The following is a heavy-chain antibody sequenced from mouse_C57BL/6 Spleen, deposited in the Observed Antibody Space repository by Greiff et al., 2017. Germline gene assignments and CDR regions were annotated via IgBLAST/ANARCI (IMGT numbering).Heavy chain of an antibody. Sequence: EVQVVESGGGLVQPGGSLSLSCAASGFTFTDYYMSWVRQPPGKALEWLGFIRNKANGYTTEYSASVKGRFTISRDNSQSILYLQMNALRAEDSATYYCARYIQLRPLDYWGQGTTLTVSS. CDR2: IRNKANGYTT. CDR3: ARYIQLRPLDY. V-gene: IGHV7-3*01. CDR1: GFTFTDYY. D-gene: IGHD3-2*02. J-gene: IGHJ2*01.